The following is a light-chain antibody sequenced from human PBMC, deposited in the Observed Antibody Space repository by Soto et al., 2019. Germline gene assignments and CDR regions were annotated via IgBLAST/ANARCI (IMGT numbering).Light chain of an antibody. V-gene: IGKV3D-20*02. CDR1: QSLTNSR. J-gene: IGKJ2*01. CDR3: QQRSTWLYT. CDR2: GGS. Sequence: EIVLTQSPGTLSLSPGERATLSCRASQSLTNSRLAWYQQKPGQAPKVLIYGGSNRATGIPDRFSGSGSGTDFTLTITSLEPEDFAVYYCQQRSTWLYTFGQGTKLEV.